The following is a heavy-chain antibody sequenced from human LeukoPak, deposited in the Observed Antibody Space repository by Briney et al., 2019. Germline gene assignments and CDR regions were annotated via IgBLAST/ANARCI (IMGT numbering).Heavy chain of an antibody. J-gene: IGHJ4*02. CDR2: NSDMGNS. CDR1: GGSISSYY. D-gene: IGHD3-10*01. CDR3: ARENYYRSGSPFDY. Sequence: SETLSLTCTVSGGSISSYYWSWIRQPAGKGQEWIGYNSDMGNSNYSPSLKSRVTISVDTSKNQFSLKVTSVTAADTAVYYCARENYYRSGSPFDYWGQGILVTVSS. V-gene: IGHV4-59*01.